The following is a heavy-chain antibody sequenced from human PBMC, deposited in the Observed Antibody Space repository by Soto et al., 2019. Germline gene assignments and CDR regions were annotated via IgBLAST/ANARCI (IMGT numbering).Heavy chain of an antibody. D-gene: IGHD4-17*01. CDR2: ISSSSSYI. CDR1: GFTFSSYS. V-gene: IGHV3-21*01. J-gene: IGHJ4*02. Sequence: EVQLVKSGGGLVKPGGSLRLSCAASGFTFSSYSMNWVRQAPGKGLEWVSSISSSSSYIYYADSVKGRFTISRDNAKNSLYLQMNSLRAEDTAVYYCASSLVTTGFFDYWGQGTLVTVSS. CDR3: ASSLVTTGFFDY.